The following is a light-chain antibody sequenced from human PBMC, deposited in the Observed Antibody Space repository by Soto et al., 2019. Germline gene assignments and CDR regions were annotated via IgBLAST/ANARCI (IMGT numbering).Light chain of an antibody. CDR2: DAS. CDR3: QQYANSRT. CDR1: QSVSSNY. J-gene: IGKJ1*01. V-gene: IGKV3-20*01. Sequence: EILLTQSPGTLSLSPGERATLSCRASQSVSSNYLSWYQQKPGQAPRLFIHDASSRATGIPDRFSGSGSGTDFTLTISRLEPEDFAVYYCQQYANSRTFGQGTKVEIK.